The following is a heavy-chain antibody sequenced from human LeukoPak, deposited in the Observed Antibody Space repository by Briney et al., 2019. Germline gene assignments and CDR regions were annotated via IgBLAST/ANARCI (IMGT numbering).Heavy chain of an antibody. CDR3: AGRYSSLFDY. J-gene: IGHJ4*02. V-gene: IGHV4-59*01. CDR2: IYYSGST. Sequence: SETLSLTCTLSGGSISSYYWSWIRQPPGKGLEWIGYIYYSGSTNYNPSLKSRVTISVDTSKNQFSLKLSSVTAADTAVYYCAGRYSSLFDYWGQGTLVTVSS. CDR1: GGSISSYY. D-gene: IGHD6-6*01.